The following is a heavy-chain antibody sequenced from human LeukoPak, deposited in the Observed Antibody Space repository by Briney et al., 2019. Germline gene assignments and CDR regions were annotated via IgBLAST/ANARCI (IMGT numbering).Heavy chain of an antibody. Sequence: ASVKVSCKASGYTFTSYYMHWVRQAPGQGLEWMGLINPTGGSTGYAQKFQGRVTITADESTSTAYMELSSLRSEDTAVYYCARAMVRGVNYYYYYMDVWGKGTTVTISS. CDR3: ARAMVRGVNYYYYYMDV. CDR2: INPTGGST. V-gene: IGHV1-46*01. D-gene: IGHD3-10*01. CDR1: GYTFTSYY. J-gene: IGHJ6*03.